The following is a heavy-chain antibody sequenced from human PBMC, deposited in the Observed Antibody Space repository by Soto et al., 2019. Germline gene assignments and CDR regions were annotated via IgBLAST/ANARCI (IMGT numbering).Heavy chain of an antibody. CDR2: MYPGDSDT. J-gene: IGHJ4*02. V-gene: IGHV5-51*01. CDR3: ATGEHQIRFDY. CDR1: GYNFANSW. D-gene: IGHD3-10*01. Sequence: PGESLKISCKVSGYNFANSWIGWVRQMPGKGLEWMGVMYPGDSDTRYSASFEGQVTISADKSINTAYVQWSSLKASDTAIYDCATGEHQIRFDYWGQGTLVTVSS.